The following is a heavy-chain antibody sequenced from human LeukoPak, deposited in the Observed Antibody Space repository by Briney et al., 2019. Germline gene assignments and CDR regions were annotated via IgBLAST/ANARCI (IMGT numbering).Heavy chain of an antibody. CDR3: ARDDSGWYYMDV. Sequence: GGSLRLSCAASGFTFSSYDMTWVRQAPGRGLEWVSSIRPSGDNTYYGDSVKGRFTISRDNAKNSLYLQMNSLRAEDTAVYYCARDDSGWYYMDVWGKGTTVTISS. V-gene: IGHV3-21*01. CDR1: GFTFSSYD. D-gene: IGHD6-19*01. CDR2: IRPSGDNT. J-gene: IGHJ6*03.